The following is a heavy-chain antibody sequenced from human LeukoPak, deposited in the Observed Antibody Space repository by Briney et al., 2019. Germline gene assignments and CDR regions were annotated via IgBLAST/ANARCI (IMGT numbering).Heavy chain of an antibody. D-gene: IGHD5-18*01. CDR2: ITGTGRTP. CDR1: RFTPKRLS. CDR3: AADGDGHGGYALYY. V-gene: IGHV3-48*01. Sequence: TPRPSPPASRFTPKRLSMNFVRQAPSTQLKSVSHITGTGRTPYYSYSVKGGFSISGDNAKNSLLLQMYSLRVEDTGFYYCAADGDGHGGYALYYGGQGIRVAVSA. J-gene: IGHJ4*02.